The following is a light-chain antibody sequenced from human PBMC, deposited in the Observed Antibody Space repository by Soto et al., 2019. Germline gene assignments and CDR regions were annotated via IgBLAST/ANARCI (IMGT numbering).Light chain of an antibody. J-gene: IGKJ3*01. CDR1: QSLLHSKGFNY. Sequence: DIVMTQSPLSLPVTPGEPASISSRSSQSLLHSKGFNYLEWYLQKPGQSPQLLIYLGSNRASGVPDRFSGSGSGTDFPLKISRVEAEDVGVYYCMQALQTPLFTFGPGTKVDIK. CDR3: MQALQTPLFT. V-gene: IGKV2-28*01. CDR2: LGS.